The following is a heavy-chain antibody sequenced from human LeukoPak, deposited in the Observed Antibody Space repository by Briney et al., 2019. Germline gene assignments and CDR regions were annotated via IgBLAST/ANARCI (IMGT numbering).Heavy chain of an antibody. CDR3: ARGRHNNGWHYFDY. D-gene: IGHD6-19*01. CDR1: GFTVSSNY. Sequence: GGSLRLSCAASGFTVSSNYMNWVRQAPGKGLGWVSVIYSGGSTYYADSVKGRFTISRDNSKNTLFLQMNTLRAEDTAVYYCARGRHNNGWHYFDYWGQGTLVTVSS. J-gene: IGHJ4*02. CDR2: IYSGGST. V-gene: IGHV3-66*01.